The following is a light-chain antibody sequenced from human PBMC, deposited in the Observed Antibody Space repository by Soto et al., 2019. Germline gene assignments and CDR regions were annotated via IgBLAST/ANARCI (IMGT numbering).Light chain of an antibody. J-gene: IGKJ2*01. Sequence: ENVLTQSPGTLSLSPGERATLSCRASETVSADYLAWYQQKPGQAPRLLIYGASSRATGIPDRFSGSGSGTDFTLTSTRLEPEDFAVYYCQQYADSPPYTFGQGTKVEIK. CDR3: QQYADSPPYT. CDR1: ETVSADY. V-gene: IGKV3-20*01. CDR2: GAS.